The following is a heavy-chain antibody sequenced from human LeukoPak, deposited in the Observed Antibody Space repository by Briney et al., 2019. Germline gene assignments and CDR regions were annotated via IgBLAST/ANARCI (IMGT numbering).Heavy chain of an antibody. CDR3: ARGAVSGTYRYLY. V-gene: IGHV1-2*02. CDR2: INPNSGDT. D-gene: IGHD3-16*02. CDR1: GYTFTDYY. Sequence: ASVKVSCKASGYTFTDYYMHWVRQAPGQGLEWMGWINPNSGDTKYAQKFQGRVTMTSDTSTSTVYMELSRLSSDDTAVYSCARGAVSGTYRYLYWGQGTLVTVSS. J-gene: IGHJ4*02.